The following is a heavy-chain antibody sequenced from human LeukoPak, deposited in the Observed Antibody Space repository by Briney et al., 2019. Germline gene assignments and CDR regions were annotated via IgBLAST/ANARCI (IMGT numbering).Heavy chain of an antibody. J-gene: IGHJ4*02. CDR3: ARDPVTTWGYFDY. CDR1: GFTFRNYA. CDR2: ISSDGTNK. D-gene: IGHD4-17*01. V-gene: IGHV3-30-3*01. Sequence: GGSLRLSCTASGFTFRNYAIHWVRQAPGKGLEWVAVISSDGTNKNYADSVKGRFTISRDKAKNTVYLQVNSLRSEDTAVYYCARDPVTTWGYFDYWGQGTLVTVSS.